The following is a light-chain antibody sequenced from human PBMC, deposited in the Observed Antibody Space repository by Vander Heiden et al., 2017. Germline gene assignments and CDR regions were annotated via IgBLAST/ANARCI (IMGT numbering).Light chain of an antibody. Sequence: DIQMTQSPSSLSASVADRVTITCRASQSISSYLNGYQQKPGKAPKLLIYAASSLQSGVTSRFSGSGSGTDFTLTISSLQPEDFATYYCQQSYSTVLTFGGGTKVEIK. CDR2: AAS. CDR1: QSISSY. CDR3: QQSYSTVLT. V-gene: IGKV1-39*01. J-gene: IGKJ4*01.